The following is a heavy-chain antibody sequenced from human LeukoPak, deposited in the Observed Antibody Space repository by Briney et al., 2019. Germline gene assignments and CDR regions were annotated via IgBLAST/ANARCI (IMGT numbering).Heavy chain of an antibody. CDR2: IYYSGST. CDR3: ARDQVGRNYYYYGMDV. J-gene: IGHJ6*02. CDR1: GGSISSYY. V-gene: IGHV4-59*01. Sequence: PSETLSLTCTVSGGSISSYYWSWIRQPPGKGLEWPGYIYYSGSTNYNPSLKSRVTISVDTSKNQFSLKLSSVTAADTAVYYCARDQVGRNYYYYGMDVWGQGTTVTVSS.